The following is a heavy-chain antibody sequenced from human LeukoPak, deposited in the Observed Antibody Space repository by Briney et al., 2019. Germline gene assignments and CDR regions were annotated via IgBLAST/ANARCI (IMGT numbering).Heavy chain of an antibody. Sequence: GRSLRLSCAASGFTFSSYAMHWVRQAPGKGLEWVAVISYDGSNKYYADSVKGRFTISRDSSKNTLYLQMNSLRDEDTAVYYCARRSDYWGQGTLVTVSS. CDR2: ISYDGSNK. CDR3: ARRSDY. D-gene: IGHD6-6*01. J-gene: IGHJ4*02. V-gene: IGHV3-30-3*01. CDR1: GFTFSSYA.